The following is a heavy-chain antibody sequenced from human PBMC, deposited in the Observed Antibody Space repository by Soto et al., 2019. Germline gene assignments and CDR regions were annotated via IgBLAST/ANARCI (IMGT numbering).Heavy chain of an antibody. CDR2: ISYDGSNK. Sequence: QVQLVESGGGVVQPGRSLRLSCEASGFTFSSYAMHWVRQAPGKGLEWVAVISYDGSNKYYADSVKGRFTISRDNSKNTLYLQMNSLRAEDTAVYYRARGHDYYDSSGPRYWGQGTLVTVSS. J-gene: IGHJ4*02. CDR3: ARGHDYYDSSGPRY. D-gene: IGHD3-22*01. CDR1: GFTFSSYA. V-gene: IGHV3-30-3*01.